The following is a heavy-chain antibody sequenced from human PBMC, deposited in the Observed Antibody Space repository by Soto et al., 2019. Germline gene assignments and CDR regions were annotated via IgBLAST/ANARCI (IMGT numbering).Heavy chain of an antibody. Sequence: PVGSLRLSCAASEFTFSSYAMSWVRQAPGKGLEWVSAISGSGGSTYYADSMKGRFTISRDNSKNTLYLQMNSLRAEDTAVYYCAKGWGYSGYDWLQFWGQGTLVTVSS. V-gene: IGHV3-23*01. CDR3: AKGWGYSGYDWLQF. CDR1: EFTFSSYA. D-gene: IGHD5-12*01. J-gene: IGHJ4*02. CDR2: ISGSGGST.